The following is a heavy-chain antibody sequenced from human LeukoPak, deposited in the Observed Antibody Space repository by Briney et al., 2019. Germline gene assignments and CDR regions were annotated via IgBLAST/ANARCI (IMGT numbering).Heavy chain of an antibody. Sequence: PSETLSLTCTVSGGSISIFYWSWIRQPPGKGLEWIGDIYYSGTTNYNPSLKSRLPISLDTSKNQFSLRLTSVTAADPAVYYWARSAAVAAPPTSLDYWAQGTLVTVSS. V-gene: IGHV4-59*01. CDR2: IYYSGTT. CDR1: GGSISIFY. CDR3: ARSAAVAAPPTSLDY. D-gene: IGHD6-19*01. J-gene: IGHJ4*02.